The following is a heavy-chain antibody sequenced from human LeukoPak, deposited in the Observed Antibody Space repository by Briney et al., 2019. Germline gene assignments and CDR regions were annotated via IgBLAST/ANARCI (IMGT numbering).Heavy chain of an antibody. J-gene: IGHJ5*02. V-gene: IGHV1-46*01. Sequence: ASVKVSCKASGYTFTSYYMHWVRQAPGQGLEWMGIINPSGGSTSYAQKFQGRVTMTRDMSTSTVYMELSSLRSEDAAVYYCASARVAGNWFDPWGQGTLVTVSS. CDR3: ASARVAGNWFDP. CDR1: GYTFTSYY. D-gene: IGHD6-19*01. CDR2: INPSGGST.